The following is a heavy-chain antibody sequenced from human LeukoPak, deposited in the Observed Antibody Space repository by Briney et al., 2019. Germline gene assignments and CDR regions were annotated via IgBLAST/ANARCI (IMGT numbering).Heavy chain of an antibody. CDR1: GFTFSSYA. J-gene: IGHJ6*03. D-gene: IGHD3-10*01. Sequence: GGSLRLSCAASGFTFSSYAMSWVRQPPGKGLEWVSAISGSGGSTYYADSVKGRFTLSRDNSKNTPYLQMNSLRAEDTAVYYCAKTGSGSYYFPLYYYYMDVWGKGTTVTVSS. V-gene: IGHV3-23*01. CDR3: AKTGSGSYYFPLYYYYMDV. CDR2: ISGSGGST.